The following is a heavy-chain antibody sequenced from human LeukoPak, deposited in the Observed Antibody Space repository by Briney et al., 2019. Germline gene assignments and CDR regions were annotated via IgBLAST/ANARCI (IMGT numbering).Heavy chain of an antibody. CDR1: GFTFSSYA. Sequence: PGGSLRLSCAASGFTFSSYAMHWVRQAPGKGLEWVAVISYDGSNKYYADSVKGRFTISRDNSKNTLYLQMNSLRAEDTAVYYCARHQLAARAFDIWGQGTMVTVSS. CDR2: ISYDGSNK. D-gene: IGHD6-6*01. V-gene: IGHV3-30-3*01. CDR3: ARHQLAARAFDI. J-gene: IGHJ3*02.